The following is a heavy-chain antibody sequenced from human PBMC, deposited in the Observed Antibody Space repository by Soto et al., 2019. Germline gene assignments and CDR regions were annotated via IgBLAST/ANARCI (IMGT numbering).Heavy chain of an antibody. D-gene: IGHD2-15*01. Sequence: QLQLQESGPGLVKPSETLSLTCTVSGGSISSSSYYWGWIRQPPGKGLEWIGSIYYSGSTYYNPSLKSRVTISVDTSKNQFSLKLSSVTAADTAVYYCARHDIVVVVAATLLRPGFDYWGQGTLVTVSS. J-gene: IGHJ4*02. V-gene: IGHV4-39*01. CDR1: GGSISSSSYY. CDR3: ARHDIVVVVAATLLRPGFDY. CDR2: IYYSGST.